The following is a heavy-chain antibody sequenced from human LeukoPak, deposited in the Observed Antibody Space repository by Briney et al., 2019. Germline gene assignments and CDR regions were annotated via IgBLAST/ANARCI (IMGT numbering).Heavy chain of an antibody. V-gene: IGHV4-34*01. J-gene: IGHJ4*02. CDR3: ARDRYTDGLDY. CDR1: GFTFSNY. CDR2: INHSGST. D-gene: IGHD1-1*01. Sequence: GSLRLSCAASGFTFSNYWSWIRQPPGKGLEWIGEINHSGSTNYNPSLKSRVTISVDTSKNQFSLKLSSVTAADTAVYYCARDRYTDGLDYWGQGTLVTVSS.